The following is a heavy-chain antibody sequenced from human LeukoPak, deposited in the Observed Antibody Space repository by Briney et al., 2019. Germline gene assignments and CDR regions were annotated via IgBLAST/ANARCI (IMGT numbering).Heavy chain of an antibody. CDR2: IYYSGST. V-gene: IGHV4-30-4*01. J-gene: IGHJ6*03. D-gene: IGHD2-2*03. Sequence: PSQTLSLTCTVSGVSISSGDYYWSWIRQPPGKGLEWIGHIYYSGSTYYNVSLKSRLTISVDTSKNQFSLKLSSVTAADTAVYYCAKGGYCSSTTCSHESYMDVWGKGITVTVSS. CDR1: GVSISSGDYY. CDR3: AKGGYCSSTTCSHESYMDV.